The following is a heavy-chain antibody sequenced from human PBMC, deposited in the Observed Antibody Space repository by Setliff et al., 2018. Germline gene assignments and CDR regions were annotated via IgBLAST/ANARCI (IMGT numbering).Heavy chain of an antibody. D-gene: IGHD3-16*01. CDR1: GGSISSGSYY. CDR2: IYHSGST. V-gene: IGHV4-39*07. CDR3: AGSLGGFDY. J-gene: IGHJ4*02. Sequence: SETLSLTCTVSGGSISSGSYYWGWIRQPPGKGLEWIGSIYHSGSTYYNPSLKSRVTISVDTSKNQLSLKLSSVTAADTAVYYCAGSLGGFDYWGQGTLVTVSS.